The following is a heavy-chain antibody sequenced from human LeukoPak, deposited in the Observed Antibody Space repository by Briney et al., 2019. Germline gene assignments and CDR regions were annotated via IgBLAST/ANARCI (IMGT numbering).Heavy chain of an antibody. V-gene: IGHV4-59*11. CDR1: GGSTTSHY. Sequence: SETLSLTCTVSGGSTTSHYWSWIRQPPGQGLEWIGYIYYSGGTNYNPSLKSRVTISVDTSKNQFSLKLSSVTAADTAVYYCARGSVTYKGVVPAASDAFDIWGQGTMVTDSS. D-gene: IGHD2-2*01. J-gene: IGHJ3*02. CDR3: ARGSVTYKGVVPAASDAFDI. CDR2: IYYSGGT.